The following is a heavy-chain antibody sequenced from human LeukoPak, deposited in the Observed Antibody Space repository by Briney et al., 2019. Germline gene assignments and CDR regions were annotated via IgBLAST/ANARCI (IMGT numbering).Heavy chain of an antibody. Sequence: ASVKVSCKTSGYAFTTFDINWVRQATGQGLEWMAGMIPSSGDTGYAHKFQGRVTMTRNTSTSTAYLELSGLTSDDTAVYYCARHYSSGWYGPDYWGQGTLVTVSS. D-gene: IGHD6-19*01. V-gene: IGHV1-8*02. CDR3: ARHYSSGWYGPDY. CDR1: GYAFTTFD. CDR2: MIPSSGDT. J-gene: IGHJ4*02.